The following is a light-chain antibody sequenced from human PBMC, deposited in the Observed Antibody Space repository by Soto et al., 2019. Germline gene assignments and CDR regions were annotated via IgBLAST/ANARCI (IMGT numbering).Light chain of an antibody. CDR1: TSNIGDNY. CDR3: GSWDSSLFVVL. J-gene: IGLJ3*02. CDR2: DSN. Sequence: QSVLTQPPSVSAAPGQKVTISCSGSTSNIGDNYVSWYQQLPGKAPKLVIYDSNARASGIPDRFSGSKSGTSATLDITGLQTGDEADYYCGSWDSSLFVVLFGGGTKVTVL. V-gene: IGLV1-51*01.